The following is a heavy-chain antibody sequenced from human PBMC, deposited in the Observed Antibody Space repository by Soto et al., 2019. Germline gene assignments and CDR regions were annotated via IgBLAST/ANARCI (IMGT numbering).Heavy chain of an antibody. J-gene: IGHJ4*02. V-gene: IGHV1-18*01. CDR3: ARMIYDVLTGGTYYLDY. Sequence: QVQLVQSGAEVKKPGASVKVSCKSSGYSFTSYGISWVRQAPGQGLEWMGWISGYNGNTNYAQKFQGRVTMTTDTSTNTAYMELRSLRSDDTAVYYCARMIYDVLTGGTYYLDYWGQGTLVTVSS. CDR2: ISGYNGNT. CDR1: GYSFTSYG. D-gene: IGHD3-9*01.